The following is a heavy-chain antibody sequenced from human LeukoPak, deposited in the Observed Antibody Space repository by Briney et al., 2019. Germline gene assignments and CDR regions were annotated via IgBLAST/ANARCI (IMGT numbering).Heavy chain of an antibody. CDR2: ISGSGDNT. D-gene: IGHD1-26*01. Sequence: GGSLRLSCAVSGLTLSSYAMNWVRQAPGEGLEWVSTISGSGDNTYYADSVKGRFTISRDNAKNSLYLQMNCLRAEDTAVYYCARATRGVGSNFDYWGQGTLVTVSS. CDR3: ARATRGVGSNFDY. J-gene: IGHJ4*02. V-gene: IGHV3-23*01. CDR1: GLTLSSYA.